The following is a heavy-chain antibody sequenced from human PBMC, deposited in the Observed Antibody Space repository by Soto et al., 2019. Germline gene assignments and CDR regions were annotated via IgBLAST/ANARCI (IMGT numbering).Heavy chain of an antibody. CDR1: GGSISSSSYY. V-gene: IGHV4-39*01. CDR2: IYYSGST. J-gene: IGHJ5*02. Sequence: SETLSLTCTVSGGSISSSSYYWGWIRQPPGKGLEWIGSIYYSGSTYYNPSLKSRVTISVDTSKNQFSLKLSSVTAADTAVYYCARNMGGQPYLAWFDPWGQGTLVTVSS. D-gene: IGHD2-15*01. CDR3: ARNMGGQPYLAWFDP.